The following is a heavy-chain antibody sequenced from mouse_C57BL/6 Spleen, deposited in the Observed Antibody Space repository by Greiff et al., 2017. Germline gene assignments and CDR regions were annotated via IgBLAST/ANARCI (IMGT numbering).Heavy chain of an antibody. CDR1: GYSFTSYY. D-gene: IGHD3-2*02. CDR2: IYPGSGNT. Sequence: QVQLQQSGPELVKPGASVKISCKASGYSFTSYYIHWVKQRPGQGLEWIGWIYPGSGNTKYNEKFKGKATLTADTSSSTAYMQLSSLTSEDSAVYYCAREGDSSGYGYWGQGTTLTVSS. V-gene: IGHV1-66*01. CDR3: AREGDSSGYGY. J-gene: IGHJ2*01.